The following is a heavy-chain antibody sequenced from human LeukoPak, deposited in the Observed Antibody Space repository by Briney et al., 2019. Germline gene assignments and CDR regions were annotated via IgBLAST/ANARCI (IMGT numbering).Heavy chain of an antibody. Sequence: SETLSLTCTVSGGSISSSSYYWGWIRQPPGKGLEWIGSIYYSGNTYYNPSLKSRVTISVDTSKNQFSLRLTSVTAADTAVYYCARQISSASVAFDYWGQGALVTVSS. D-gene: IGHD6-6*01. J-gene: IGHJ4*02. V-gene: IGHV4-39*01. CDR1: GGSISSSSYY. CDR2: IYYSGNT. CDR3: ARQISSASVAFDY.